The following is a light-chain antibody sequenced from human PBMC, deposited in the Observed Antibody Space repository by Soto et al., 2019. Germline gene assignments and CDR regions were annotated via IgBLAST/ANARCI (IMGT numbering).Light chain of an antibody. CDR1: QSISSY. CDR2: AAS. Sequence: DIPLTQSPSSLSASAGHGVTIXCGASQSISSYLNWYQQKPGKVPKLLIYAASSLQSGVPSRFSGSGSGTDFTLTISSLQPEDSATYYCQQSYSTPRTFGQGTKVDIK. CDR3: QQSYSTPRT. J-gene: IGKJ1*01. V-gene: IGKV1-39*01.